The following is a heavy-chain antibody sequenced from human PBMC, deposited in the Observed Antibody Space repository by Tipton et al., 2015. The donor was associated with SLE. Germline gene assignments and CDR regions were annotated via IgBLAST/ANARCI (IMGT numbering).Heavy chain of an antibody. Sequence: TLSLTCTVSGGSISSGDYYWSWIRQPPGKGLEWIGEINHSGSTNYNPSLKSRVTISVDTSKNQFSLKLSSVTAADTAVYYCAREYSSGWSYWGQGTLVTVSS. CDR1: GGSISSGDYY. CDR3: AREYSSGWSY. CDR2: INHSGST. D-gene: IGHD6-19*01. V-gene: IGHV4-39*07. J-gene: IGHJ4*02.